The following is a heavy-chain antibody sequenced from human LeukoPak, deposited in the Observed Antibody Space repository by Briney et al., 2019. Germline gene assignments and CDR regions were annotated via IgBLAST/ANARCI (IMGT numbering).Heavy chain of an antibody. D-gene: IGHD4-17*01. CDR1: GFAFSAYA. CDR2: INSNGYST. J-gene: IGHJ4*02. Sequence: GGSLRLSCSASGFAFSAYAMHWVRLAPGKGLEYIAAINSNGYSTYYIDSVRGRFTLSRDNSKNTVYLQMSSLRAGDTAVYYCVKEILVTTSPFDYWGQGTLVTVSS. V-gene: IGHV3-64D*06. CDR3: VKEILVTTSPFDY.